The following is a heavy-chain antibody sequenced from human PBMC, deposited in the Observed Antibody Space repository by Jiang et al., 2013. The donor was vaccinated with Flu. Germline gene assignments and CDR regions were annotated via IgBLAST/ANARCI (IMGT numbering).Heavy chain of an antibody. D-gene: IGHD1-14*01. CDR3: ARQFETERPMTGTTYFDS. Sequence: VQLVESGAEVKKPGESLKISCQGSGYNFANYKIAWVRQMPGKGLEWMGFIFPGDSHATYSPSFEGQVTISVDNTITTAYLQWRSLKASDTAMYYCARQFETERPMTGTTYFDSWGQGSLITVSS. CDR1: GYNFANYK. V-gene: IGHV5-51*01. J-gene: IGHJ4*02. CDR2: IFPGDSHA.